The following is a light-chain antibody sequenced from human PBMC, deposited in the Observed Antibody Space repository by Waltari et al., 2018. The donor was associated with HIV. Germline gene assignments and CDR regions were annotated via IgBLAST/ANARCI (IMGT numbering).Light chain of an antibody. Sequence: YELTQPPSVSVAPGQTARITCSGDALPKQYAYWYQQKPGQAPVLVIYKDSERPSGIPERFSGSSSGTTVTLTISGVQAEDEADYYCQSADSSGTVVFGGGTKLTVL. CDR1: ALPKQY. CDR3: QSADSSGTVV. J-gene: IGLJ2*01. V-gene: IGLV3-25*03. CDR2: KDS.